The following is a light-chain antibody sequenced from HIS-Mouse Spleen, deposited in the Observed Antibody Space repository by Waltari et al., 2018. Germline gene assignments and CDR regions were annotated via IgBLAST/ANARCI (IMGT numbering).Light chain of an antibody. CDR2: DVS. CDR3: SSYTSSSFNVV. V-gene: IGLV2-14*03. Sequence: QSALTQPPSASGSPGPSITIPCPGTSSDVGGYNYVAWYQQHPGKAPKLMIYDVSNRPSGVSNRFSGSKSGNTASLTISGLQAEDEADYYCSSYTSSSFNVVFGGGTKLTVL. CDR1: SSDVGGYNY. J-gene: IGLJ2*01.